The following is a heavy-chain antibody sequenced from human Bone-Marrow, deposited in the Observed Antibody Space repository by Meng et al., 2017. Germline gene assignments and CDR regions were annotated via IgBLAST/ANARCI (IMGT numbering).Heavy chain of an antibody. D-gene: IGHD1-26*01. Sequence: GESLKISCAASGFTFSSYEMNWVRPAPGKGLEWVSYISSSGSTIYYADSVKGRFTISRDNAKNSLYLQMNSLRAEDTAVYYCARDVGSYYRDLLHYYYGMDVWGQGTTVTVSS. CDR1: GFTFSSYE. J-gene: IGHJ6*02. CDR3: ARDVGSYYRDLLHYYYGMDV. V-gene: IGHV3-48*03. CDR2: ISSSGSTI.